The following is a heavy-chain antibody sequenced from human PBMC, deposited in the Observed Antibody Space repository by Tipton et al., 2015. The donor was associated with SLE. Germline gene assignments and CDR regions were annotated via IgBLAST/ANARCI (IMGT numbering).Heavy chain of an antibody. D-gene: IGHD6-6*01. V-gene: IGHV4-59*01. CDR1: GGSTTNYY. CDR3: ALGGSSIDY. CDR2: IYNSGGT. J-gene: IGHJ4*02. Sequence: TLSLTCTVSGGSTTNYYWSWIRQPPGKGLEWIGYIYNSGGTNYNPSLKSRVTISIDTSKNQFSLNLTSVTAAGTAVYYCALGGSSIDYWGQGTLVTVSS.